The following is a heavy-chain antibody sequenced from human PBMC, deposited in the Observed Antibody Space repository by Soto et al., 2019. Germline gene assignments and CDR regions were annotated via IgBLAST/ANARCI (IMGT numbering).Heavy chain of an antibody. CDR1: GGSISSYY. J-gene: IGHJ5*02. V-gene: IGHV4-59*08. CDR2: IYYSGST. Sequence: PSETLSLTCTVSGGSISSYYWSWIRQPPGKGLEWIGYIYYSGSTNYNPSLKSRVTISVDTSKNQFSLKLSSVTAADTAVYYCARRDTRGNTAKYNWFDPWGQGTLVNVSS. CDR3: ARRDTRGNTAKYNWFDP.